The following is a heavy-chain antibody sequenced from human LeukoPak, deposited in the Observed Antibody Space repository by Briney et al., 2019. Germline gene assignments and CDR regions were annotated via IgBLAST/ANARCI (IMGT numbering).Heavy chain of an antibody. CDR3: ARPYSGSYYDAFDI. J-gene: IGHJ3*02. D-gene: IGHD1-26*01. Sequence: PSETLSLTCTVSGGFISSYYWSWIRQPPGKGLEWIGYIYYSGSTNYNPSLKSRVTISVDTSKNQFSLKLSSVTAADTAVYYCARPYSGSYYDAFDIWGQGTMVTVSS. CDR1: GGFISSYY. CDR2: IYYSGST. V-gene: IGHV4-59*01.